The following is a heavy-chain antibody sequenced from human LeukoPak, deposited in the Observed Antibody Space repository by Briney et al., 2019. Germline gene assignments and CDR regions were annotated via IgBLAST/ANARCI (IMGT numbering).Heavy chain of an antibody. D-gene: IGHD3-22*01. CDR3: ARRDSRNAFDI. Sequence: PSETLSLTCTVSGGSISSYYWRWIRQPPGKGLEWIGYIYYSGSTNYNPSLKSRVTISVDTSKNQFSLKLSSVTAADTAVYYCARRDSRNAFDIWGQGTMVTVSS. CDR2: IYYSGST. J-gene: IGHJ3*02. V-gene: IGHV4-59*08. CDR1: GGSISSYY.